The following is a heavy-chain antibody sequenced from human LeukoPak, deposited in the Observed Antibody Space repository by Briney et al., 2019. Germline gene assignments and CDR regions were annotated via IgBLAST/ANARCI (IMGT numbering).Heavy chain of an antibody. CDR2: IYYSGST. J-gene: IGHJ5*02. D-gene: IGHD3-10*01. V-gene: IGHV4-59*01. CDR3: ARGNLWFGEFDP. CDR1: GGSISSYY. Sequence: SETLSLTCTVSGGSISSYYWSWIRQPPGKGLEWIGYIYYSGSTNYNPSPKSRVTISVDTSKNQFSLKLSSVTAADTAVYCCARGNLWFGEFDPWGQGTLVTVSS.